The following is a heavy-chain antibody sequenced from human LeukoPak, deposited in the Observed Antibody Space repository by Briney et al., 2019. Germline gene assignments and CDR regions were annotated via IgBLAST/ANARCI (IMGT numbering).Heavy chain of an antibody. J-gene: IGHJ6*03. CDR1: GGSISSSSYY. D-gene: IGHD6-19*01. CDR2: IYYSGST. Sequence: PSETLSLTCTVSGGSISSSSYYWGWIRQPPGKGLEWIGTIYYSGSTYYNPSLTSRVTISVDTSKNQFSLKLSSVTAADTAVYYCARGPVISSGWQNLYYYYYYYMDVWGKGTTVTVSS. CDR3: ARGPVISSGWQNLYYYYYYYMDV. V-gene: IGHV4-39*01.